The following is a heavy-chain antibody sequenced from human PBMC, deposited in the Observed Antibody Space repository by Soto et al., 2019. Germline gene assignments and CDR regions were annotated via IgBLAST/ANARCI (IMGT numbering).Heavy chain of an antibody. CDR2: IKEDGSEK. CDR3: ARIISGRDYGDSIDY. D-gene: IGHD4-17*01. V-gene: IGHV3-7*03. J-gene: IGHJ4*02. Sequence: GGSLRLSCAASGFTFSRFWLTWVRQAPGKGLEWVANIKEDGSEKYYVDSVKGRFTTSRDNAKNSLYLQMNSLRAEDTAVYYCARIISGRDYGDSIDYWGQGTLVTVSS. CDR1: GFTFSRFW.